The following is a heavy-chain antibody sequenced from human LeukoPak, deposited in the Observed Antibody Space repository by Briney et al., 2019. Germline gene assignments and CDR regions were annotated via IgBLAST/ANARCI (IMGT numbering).Heavy chain of an antibody. CDR1: GFALSSYA. Sequence: GGPLRLPCAASGFALSSYAMGGVRRAPGKGLEGVSAISGSGGSTYYADSVKGRFTISRDNSKNTLYLQMNSLRAEDTAVYYCARSGGSVDYWGQGTLVTVSS. CDR3: ARSGGSVDY. CDR2: ISGSGGST. J-gene: IGHJ4*02. D-gene: IGHD3-16*01. V-gene: IGHV3-23*01.